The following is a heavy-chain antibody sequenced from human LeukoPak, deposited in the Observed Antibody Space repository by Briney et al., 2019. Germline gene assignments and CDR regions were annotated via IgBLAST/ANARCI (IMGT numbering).Heavy chain of an antibody. CDR3: ARHRRDCSSTSCYRIYYYYYMDV. CDR1: GGSISSSSYY. Sequence: SETLSLTCTVSGGSISSSSYYWGWIRQPPGKGLEWIGSIYYSGSTYYNPSLKSRVTISVDTSKNQFSLKLSSVTAADTAVYYCARHRRDCSSTSCYRIYYYYYMDVWGKGTTVTVSS. J-gene: IGHJ6*03. D-gene: IGHD2-2*01. CDR2: IYYSGST. V-gene: IGHV4-39*01.